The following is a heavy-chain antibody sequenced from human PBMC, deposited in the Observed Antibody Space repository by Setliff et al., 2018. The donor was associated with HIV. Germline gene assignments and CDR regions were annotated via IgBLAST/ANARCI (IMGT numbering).Heavy chain of an antibody. D-gene: IGHD3-22*01. V-gene: IGHV1-69*13. J-gene: IGHJ6*03. CDR2: IIPMFGTP. CDR3: ARDSSGYGEDYYYYYMDV. Sequence: SVKVSCKASGGTFNSYGISWVRQAPGQGLEWMGGIIPMFGTPNYAQKFQGRVTITADESTTTAYMELRSLRSEDTAAYYCARDSSGYGEDYYYYYMDVWGKGTTVTVS. CDR1: GGTFNSYG.